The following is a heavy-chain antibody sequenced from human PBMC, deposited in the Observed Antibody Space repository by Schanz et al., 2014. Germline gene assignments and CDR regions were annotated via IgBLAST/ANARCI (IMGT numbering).Heavy chain of an antibody. CDR1: GYTFSSHG. J-gene: IGHJ3*02. V-gene: IGHV1-3*04. D-gene: IGHD2-21*01. Sequence: QVHLVQSGAELKKPGASVKVSCKASGYTFSSHGIHWLRQAPGQSLEWMRWINTANGNAKYSANFQARVTITRDTSATTAYMELTSLGSEDTSVYYCARDRPYCDGGKCYSDGFDIWGQGTLVTVSS. CDR2: INTANGNA. CDR3: ARDRPYCDGGKCYSDGFDI.